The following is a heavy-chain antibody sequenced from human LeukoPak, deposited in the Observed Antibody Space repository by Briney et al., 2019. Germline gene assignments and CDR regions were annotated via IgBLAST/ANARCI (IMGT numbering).Heavy chain of an antibody. CDR1: GDSSTGYY. V-gene: IGHV4-34*01. J-gene: IGHJ4*02. CDR2: INHSGST. D-gene: IGHD4-17*01. Sequence: PPETLSLSCAVSGDSSTGYYTSWVRHTPGKGLEWIGEINHSGSTNYNPSLKSRFTISVDTSKNQFSLKLSSVTAADTAVYYCARAGLNGDVDYWCQGALVIVSS. CDR3: ARAGLNGDVDY.